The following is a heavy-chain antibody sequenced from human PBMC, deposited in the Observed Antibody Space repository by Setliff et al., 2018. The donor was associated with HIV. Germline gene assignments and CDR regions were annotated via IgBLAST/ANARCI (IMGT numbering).Heavy chain of an antibody. V-gene: IGHV1-8*01. CDR2: MSPNSDNR. J-gene: IGHJ6*03. Sequence: ASVKVSCKTSGYTFTTHDNTHDINWVRQAPVQGLEWMGWMSPNSDNRGYAQKFQGRVTMTRDTSISTAYMELSSLRSEDTAVYYCARGLTAANYPNYYYMDFWGKGTTVTVSS. CDR1: GYTFTTHD. CDR3: ARGLTAANYPNYYYMDF. D-gene: IGHD3-10*01.